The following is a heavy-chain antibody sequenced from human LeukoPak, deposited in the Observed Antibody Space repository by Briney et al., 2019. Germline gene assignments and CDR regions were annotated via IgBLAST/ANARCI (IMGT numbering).Heavy chain of an antibody. CDR3: ARGNWNDRDFDY. J-gene: IGHJ4*02. CDR2: ISGGGNT. CDR1: GFTVSSSY. D-gene: IGHD1-20*01. V-gene: IGHV3-53*01. Sequence: PVGSLRLSCAASGFTVSSSYMSWVRQAPGKGLEWISFISGGGNTFYADSVKGRFTISRDNSKNTLYLQMNSLRAEDTAVYFCARGNWNDRDFDYWGQGTLVTVSS.